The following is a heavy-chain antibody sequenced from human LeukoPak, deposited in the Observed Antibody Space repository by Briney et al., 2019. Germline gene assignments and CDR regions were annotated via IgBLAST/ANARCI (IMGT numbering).Heavy chain of an antibody. J-gene: IGHJ4*02. V-gene: IGHV4-34*01. CDR2: INHSGST. CDR1: GGSFSGYY. D-gene: IGHD3-22*01. Sequence: SETLSLTCAVYGGSFSGYYWSWIRQPPGKGLEWIGEINHSGSTYYNPSLKSRVTISVDTSKNQFSLKLSSVTAADTAVYYCARVPRGRWLPPDYWAREPWSPSPQ. CDR3: ARVPRGRWLPPDY.